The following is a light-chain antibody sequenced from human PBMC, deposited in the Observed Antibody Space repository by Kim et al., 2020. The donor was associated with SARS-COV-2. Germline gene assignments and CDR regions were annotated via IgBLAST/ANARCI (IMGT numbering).Light chain of an antibody. J-gene: IGKJ4*01. Sequence: EIVLTQSPATLSLSPGETATLSCRASRSVRSYLGWFQQKPGQPPRLLISDTSNRATGTPARFSGSGSETDFTLTISSLEPEDFAVYYCQQRYGWPPLTFGGGTRVEI. CDR2: DTS. CDR3: QQRYGWPPLT. CDR1: RSVRSY. V-gene: IGKV3-11*01.